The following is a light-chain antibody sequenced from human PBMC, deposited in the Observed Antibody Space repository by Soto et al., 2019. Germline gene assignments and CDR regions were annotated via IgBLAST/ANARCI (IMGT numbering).Light chain of an antibody. CDR3: CSSAGSFIWV. CDR1: SSDVGGYNL. V-gene: IGLV2-11*01. CDR2: YVS. Sequence: QYALTQPRSVSGSPGQSVTISCIGSSSDVGGYNLVSWFQHHPGKAPKLIIYYVSQRPTGVPDRFSGAKSGNTASLTISGLQADDEADYYCCSSAGSFIWVFGEGTKLTVL. J-gene: IGLJ3*02.